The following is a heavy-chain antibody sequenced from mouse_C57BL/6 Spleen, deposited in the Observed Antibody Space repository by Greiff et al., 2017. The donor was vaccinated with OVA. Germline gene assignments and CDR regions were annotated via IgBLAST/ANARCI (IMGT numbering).Heavy chain of an antibody. V-gene: IGHV1-50*01. CDR2: IDPSDSYT. CDR1: GYTFTSYW. J-gene: IGHJ1*03. Sequence: QVQLQQPGAELVKPGASVKLSCKASGYTFTSYWMQWVKQRPGQGLEWIGEIDPSDSYTNYNQKFKGKATLTVDTSSSTAYMQLSSLTSEDSAVYYCARALITTVPWYFDVWGTGTTVTVSS. CDR3: ARALITTVPWYFDV. D-gene: IGHD1-1*01.